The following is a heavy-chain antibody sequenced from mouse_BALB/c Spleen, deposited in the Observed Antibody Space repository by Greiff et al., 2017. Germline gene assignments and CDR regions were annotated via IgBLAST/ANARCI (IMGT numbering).Heavy chain of an antibody. Sequence: QVQLQQPGAELVKPGASVKLSCKASGYTFTSYWMHWVKLRPGQGFEWIGEINPSNGGTNYNDKFKRKATLPGDKSSSPAYMQFSSLTAEDSSVFYCTRYYYFDYWGQGTTLTVSS. CDR3: TRYYYFDY. CDR2: INPSNGGT. D-gene: IGHD2-12*01. CDR1: GYTFTSYW. J-gene: IGHJ2*01. V-gene: IGHV1S16*01.